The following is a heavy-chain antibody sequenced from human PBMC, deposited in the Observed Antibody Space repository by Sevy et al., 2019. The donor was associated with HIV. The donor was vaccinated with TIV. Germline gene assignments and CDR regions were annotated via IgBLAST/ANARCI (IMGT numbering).Heavy chain of an antibody. D-gene: IGHD1-7*01. CDR3: ATSFITGTTSPFDY. CDR2: FDPEDGET. V-gene: IGHV1-24*01. CDR1: GYTLTELS. Sequence: ASVKVSCKVSGYTLTELSMHWVRQAPGKGLGWMGGFDPEDGETIYAQKFQGRVTMTEDTSTDTAYMELSSLRSEDTAVYYCATSFITGTTSPFDYWGQGTLVTVSS. J-gene: IGHJ4*02.